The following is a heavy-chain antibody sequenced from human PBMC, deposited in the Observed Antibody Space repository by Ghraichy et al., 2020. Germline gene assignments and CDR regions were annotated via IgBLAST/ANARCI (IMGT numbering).Heavy chain of an antibody. CDR2: IIPIFGTT. Sequence: SVKVSCKASGGSFSNYAISWVRQAPGQGLEWMGGIIPIFGTTNYAQKFQGIVTITADESTSTAYMELSSLRSEDTAVYYCARDGGYGDYDNWFDPWGQGTLVTVSS. V-gene: IGHV1-69*13. D-gene: IGHD4-17*01. CDR3: ARDGGYGDYDNWFDP. J-gene: IGHJ5*02. CDR1: GGSFSNYA.